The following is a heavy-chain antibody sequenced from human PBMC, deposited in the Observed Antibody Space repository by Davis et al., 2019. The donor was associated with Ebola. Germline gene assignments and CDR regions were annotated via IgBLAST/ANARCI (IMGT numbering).Heavy chain of an antibody. CDR1: GLTFSTTT. D-gene: IGHD2/OR15-2a*01. CDR3: VRDDRSQYLFDH. CDR2: INRDGSEK. V-gene: IGHV3-7*03. Sequence: GGPLSLSCPASGLTFSTTTLNWVRQAPGKGLEWVGNINRDGSEKNYVDSVRGRFTFSRDNAKNSVYLQMNSLRAEDTAVYYCVRDDRSQYLFDHWGQGTQVTVSS. J-gene: IGHJ4*02.